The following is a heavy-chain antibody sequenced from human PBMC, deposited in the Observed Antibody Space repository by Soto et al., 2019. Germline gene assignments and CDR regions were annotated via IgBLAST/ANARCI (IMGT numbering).Heavy chain of an antibody. V-gene: IGHV4-34*01. CDR2: INHSGST. J-gene: IGHJ6*02. CDR1: GGSFSGYY. CDR3: ARGRYYYDGSGYSRHYYYGMDV. D-gene: IGHD3-22*01. Sequence: PSETLSLTCAVYGGSFSGYYWSWIRQPPGKGLEWIGEINHSGSTNYNPSLKSRVTISVDTSKNQFSLKLSSVTAADTAVYYCARGRYYYDGSGYSRHYYYGMDVWGQGTTVTVSS.